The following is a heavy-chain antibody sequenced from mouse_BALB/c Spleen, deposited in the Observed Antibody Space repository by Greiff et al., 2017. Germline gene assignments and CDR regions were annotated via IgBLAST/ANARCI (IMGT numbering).Heavy chain of an antibody. CDR1: GFTFSNYW. Sequence: EVKLMESGGGLVQPGGSMKLSCVASGFTFSNYWMNWVRQSPEKGLEWVAEIRLKSNNYATHYAESVKGRFTISRDDSKSSVYLQMNNLRAEDTGIYYCHGLYAMDYWGQGTSVTVSS. D-gene: IGHD1-1*02. J-gene: IGHJ4*01. V-gene: IGHV6-6*02. CDR2: IRLKSNNYAT. CDR3: HGLYAMDY.